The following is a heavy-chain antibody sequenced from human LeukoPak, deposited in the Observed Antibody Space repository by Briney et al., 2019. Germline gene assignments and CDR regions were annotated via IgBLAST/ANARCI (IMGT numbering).Heavy chain of an antibody. CDR3: ARGNYYDSSGYSWGYFDY. V-gene: IGHV4-39*07. D-gene: IGHD3-22*01. CDR2: IYYSGST. J-gene: IGHJ4*02. CDR1: GGSISTSRYY. Sequence: KTSETLSLTCTVSGGSISTSRYYWGWIRQPPGKGLEWIGYIYYSGSTYYNPSLKSRVTISVDTSKNQFSLKLSSVTAADTAVYYCARGNYYDSSGYSWGYFDYWGQGTLVTVSS.